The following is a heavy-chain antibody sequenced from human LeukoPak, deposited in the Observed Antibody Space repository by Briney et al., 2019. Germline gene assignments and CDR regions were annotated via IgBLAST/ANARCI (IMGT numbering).Heavy chain of an antibody. CDR3: AKVLIAAAGTNLDY. V-gene: IGHV3-30*02. D-gene: IGHD6-13*01. J-gene: IGHJ4*02. Sequence: GGSLRLSCAASGFTFSSYGMHWVRQAPGKGLEWVAFIRYDGSNKYYADSVKGRFTISRDNSKNTLYLQMNSLRAEGTAVYYCAKVLIAAAGTNLDYWGQGTLVTVSS. CDR2: IRYDGSNK. CDR1: GFTFSSYG.